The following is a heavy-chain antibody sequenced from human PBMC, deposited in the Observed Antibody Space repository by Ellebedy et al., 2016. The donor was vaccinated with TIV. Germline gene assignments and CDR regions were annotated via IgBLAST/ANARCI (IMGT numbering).Heavy chain of an antibody. Sequence: GESLKISCKGSGYSFTRQWIAWVRQMPGKGLEWMGIIYPGDSGDSDIRYSPSFQGQVTISADRSSSIAYLQWSSLKASDTAMYYCARRPRDYSSSSYLYWGQGTLLTVSS. V-gene: IGHV5-51*01. J-gene: IGHJ4*02. D-gene: IGHD6-6*01. CDR1: GYSFTRQW. CDR2: IYPGDSGDSDI. CDR3: ARRPRDYSSSSYLY.